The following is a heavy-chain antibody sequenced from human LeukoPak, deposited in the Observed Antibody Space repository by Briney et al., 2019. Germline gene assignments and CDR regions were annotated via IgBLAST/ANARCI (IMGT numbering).Heavy chain of an antibody. CDR3: ARGVSMVRGGTKYYFDY. V-gene: IGHV4-59*01. D-gene: IGHD3-10*01. J-gene: IGHJ4*02. Sequence: SETLSLTCTVSGGSISSYYWSWIRQPPGKGLEWIGYIYYSGSTNNNPSLKSRVPISVDTSKNQFSLKLSSVTAADTAVYYCARGVSMVRGGTKYYFDYWGQGTLVTVSS. CDR1: GGSISSYY. CDR2: IYYSGST.